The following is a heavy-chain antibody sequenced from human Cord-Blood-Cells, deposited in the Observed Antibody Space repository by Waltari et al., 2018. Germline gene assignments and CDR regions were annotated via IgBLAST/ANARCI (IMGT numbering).Heavy chain of an antibody. J-gene: IGHJ4*02. D-gene: IGHD2-2*01. Sequence: QVQLQQWGAGLYKPSETRSLTCAVDGGSFSGLSWCLIRQPPGKGLEWIGEINHSGSTNYNPSLKSRVTISVDTSKNQFSLKLSSVTAADTAVYYCARSAAMGVFDYWGQGTLVTVSS. CDR2: INHSGST. V-gene: IGHV4-34*01. CDR3: ARSAAMGVFDY. CDR1: GGSFSGLS.